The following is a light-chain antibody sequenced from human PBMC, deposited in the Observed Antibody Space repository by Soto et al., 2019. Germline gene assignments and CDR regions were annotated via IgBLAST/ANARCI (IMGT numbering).Light chain of an antibody. J-gene: IGKJ4*01. V-gene: IGKV3-11*01. Sequence: EVVLTQSPATLSLSPGERATLSCRASQSVSSYLAWYQQKPGQAPRLLIYDASIRAPGIPARFSGSESGTDFTLTISSLEPEDFAVYYCQQRLNWPPLTFGGGTKVEIK. CDR3: QQRLNWPPLT. CDR1: QSVSSY. CDR2: DAS.